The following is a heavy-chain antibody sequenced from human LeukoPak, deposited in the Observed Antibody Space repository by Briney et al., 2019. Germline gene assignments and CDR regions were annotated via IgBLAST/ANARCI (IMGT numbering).Heavy chain of an antibody. D-gene: IGHD4-17*01. Sequence: GGSLGLSCAASGFTFSSYDMHWVRQATGKGLEWVSGLGTGGDTYYAGSVKGRFTIYRENAKNSLYLQMNSVRAGDTAVYYCARGGPTGFDYWGQGTLVTVSS. CDR3: ARGGPTGFDY. CDR1: GFTFSSYD. CDR2: LGTGGDT. V-gene: IGHV3-13*01. J-gene: IGHJ4*02.